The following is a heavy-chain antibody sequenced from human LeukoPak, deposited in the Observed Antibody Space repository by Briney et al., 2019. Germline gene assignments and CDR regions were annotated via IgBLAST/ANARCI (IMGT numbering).Heavy chain of an antibody. D-gene: IGHD1-26*01. CDR2: TYYRSKWYN. Sequence: SQTLSLTCAISGDSVSSNSAAWNWIRQSPSRGLEWLRRTYYRSKWYNDYAVSVKSRITINPDTSKNQFSLQLNSVTPEDTAVYYCARDSGFPRPWELRAFDYWCQGTLVTVSS. CDR1: GDSVSSNSAA. J-gene: IGHJ4*02. CDR3: ARDSGFPRPWELRAFDY. V-gene: IGHV6-1*01.